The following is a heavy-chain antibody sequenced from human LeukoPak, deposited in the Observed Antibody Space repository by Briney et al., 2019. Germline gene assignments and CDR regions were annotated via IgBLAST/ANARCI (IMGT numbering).Heavy chain of an antibody. CDR2: MFDSEST. J-gene: IGHJ4*02. CDR1: GVSISSHY. CDR3: ATIKRGSIYGYFDF. Sequence: SETLSLTCTVSGVSISSHYWSWIRQPPGKGLEWIGYMFDSESTKDNPSLKSRITLSADTSKNQFSLRLSSVTAADAAVYYCATIKRGSIYGYFDFWGQGILVTVSS. V-gene: IGHV4-59*11. D-gene: IGHD5-18*01.